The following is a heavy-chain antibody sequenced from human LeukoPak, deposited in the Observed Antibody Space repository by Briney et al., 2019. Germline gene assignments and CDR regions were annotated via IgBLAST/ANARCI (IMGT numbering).Heavy chain of an antibody. V-gene: IGHV3-30-3*01. CDR2: ISYDGSNK. CDR3: AKDRSIVGATYPGY. D-gene: IGHD1-26*01. J-gene: IGHJ4*02. CDR1: GFTFSSYA. Sequence: SGGSLRLPCAASGFTFSSYAMHWVRQAPGKGLEWVAVISYDGSNKYYADSVKGRFTISRDNSKNTLYLQMNSLRAEDTAVYYCAKDRSIVGATYPGYWGQGTLVTVSS.